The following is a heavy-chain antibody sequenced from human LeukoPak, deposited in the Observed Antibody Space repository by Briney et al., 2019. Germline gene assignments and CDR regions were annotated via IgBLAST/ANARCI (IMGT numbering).Heavy chain of an antibody. V-gene: IGHV1-2*02. CDR2: INPNSGGT. Sequence: ASVKVSCEASGYTFTGYYMHWVRQAPGQGLEWMGWINPNSGGTNYAQKFQGRVTMTRDTSISTAYMELSRLRSDDTAVYYCARFFEAAAGFSYYFDYWGQGTLVTVSS. D-gene: IGHD6-13*01. CDR3: ARFFEAAAGFSYYFDY. J-gene: IGHJ4*02. CDR1: GYTFTGYY.